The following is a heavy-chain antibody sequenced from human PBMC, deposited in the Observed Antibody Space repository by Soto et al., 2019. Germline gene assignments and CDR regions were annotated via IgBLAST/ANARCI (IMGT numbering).Heavy chain of an antibody. D-gene: IGHD3-3*01. CDR1: GFTFSNAW. J-gene: IGHJ5*02. Sequence: EVQLVESGGGLVKPGGSLRLSCAASGFTFSNAWMSWVRQAPGKGLEWVGRIKSKTDGGTTDYAAPVKGRFTISRDDSKNTLYLQMSSLKNEDTAVYYCTTDSLVLRFLEWAFDPWGQGTLVTVSS. CDR2: IKSKTDGGTT. V-gene: IGHV3-15*01. CDR3: TTDSLVLRFLEWAFDP.